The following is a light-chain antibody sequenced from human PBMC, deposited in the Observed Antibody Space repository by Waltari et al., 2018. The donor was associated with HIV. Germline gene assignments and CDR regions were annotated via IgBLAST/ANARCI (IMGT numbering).Light chain of an antibody. CDR3: QQYGTSPYT. CDR2: GAS. V-gene: IGKV3-20*01. Sequence: VLTQSPHPLSLAPGVRVSLSCRESQRVISINLAWHQQKPGQAPKRLIYGASSMDTGIPDRFSGSGSGTDFTLTISRLEPEDFAVYYCQQYGTSPYTFGQGTKLEI. J-gene: IGKJ2*01. CDR1: QRVISIN.